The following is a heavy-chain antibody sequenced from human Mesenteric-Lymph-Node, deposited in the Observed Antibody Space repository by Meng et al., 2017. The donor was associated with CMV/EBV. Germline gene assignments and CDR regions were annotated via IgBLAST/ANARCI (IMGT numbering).Heavy chain of an antibody. CDR2: IRYDGSNK. V-gene: IGHV3-30*02. D-gene: IGHD6-19*01. Sequence: GGSLRLSCAASGFTFSSYGMHWVRQAPGKGLEWVAFIRYDGSNKYYADSVKGRFTISRDNSKNTLYLQMNSLRADDTAVYYCAKLDSSGWYYYYGMDVWGQGTTVTVSS. J-gene: IGHJ6*02. CDR1: GFTFSSYG. CDR3: AKLDSSGWYYYYGMDV.